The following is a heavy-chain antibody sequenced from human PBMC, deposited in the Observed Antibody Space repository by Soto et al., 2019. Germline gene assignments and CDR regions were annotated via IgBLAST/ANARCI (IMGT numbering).Heavy chain of an antibody. V-gene: IGHV3-23*01. J-gene: IGHJ4*02. Sequence: EVQLLEAGGGLVQPGGSLTLSCAASGFSFSSYPMNWVRQAPGKGLESVAVIMGTGGKTYYADSVQCRFTISRDDSKSTVFLQMNSLRADDTATYYCAKGGDNWFFDYRGQGTLVTVTS. CDR3: AKGGDNWFFDY. CDR1: GFSFSSYP. D-gene: IGHD3-10*01. CDR2: IMGTGGKT.